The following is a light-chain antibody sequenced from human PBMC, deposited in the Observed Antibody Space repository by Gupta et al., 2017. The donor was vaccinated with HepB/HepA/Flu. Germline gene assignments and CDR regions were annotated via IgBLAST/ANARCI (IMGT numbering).Light chain of an antibody. CDR1: KLGDKY. CDR2: KNT. V-gene: IGLV3-1*01. J-gene: IGLJ1*01. CDR3: QAGDRSSYA. Sequence: SSELTQPPSVSVSPGQTASITCSGDKLGDKYTSWYQQKPGQSPALVIYKNTKRPSGIPERFSGSNSGNTATLTISGTQARDEDDYYWQAGDRSSYAFGTGTKVTVL.